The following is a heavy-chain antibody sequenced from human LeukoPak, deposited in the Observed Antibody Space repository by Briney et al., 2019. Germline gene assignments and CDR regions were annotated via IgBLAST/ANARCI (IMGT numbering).Heavy chain of an antibody. CDR1: GYTFTIYY. V-gene: IGHV1-46*01. CDR3: ARDPGYYDSSGYY. D-gene: IGHD3-22*01. Sequence: GASVTVSFKASGYTFTIYYMHWVRQAPGQGLGWMGIINSSGGSTSYAQKFQGRVTMTRDTSTSTVYMELSSLRSEDTAVYYCARDPGYYDSSGYYWGQGTLVTVSS. CDR2: INSSGGST. J-gene: IGHJ4*02.